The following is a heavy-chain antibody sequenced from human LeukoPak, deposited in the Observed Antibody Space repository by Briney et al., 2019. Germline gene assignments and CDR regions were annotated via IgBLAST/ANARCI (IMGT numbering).Heavy chain of an antibody. D-gene: IGHD6-19*01. CDR3: ARAVAYYMDV. Sequence: SETLSLTCTVSGGSITSYYWSWIRQPPGKGLEWIGYIYYSGSTNYNPSLKSRVTISVDKSKNQFSLKLSSVTAADTAVYYCARAVAYYMDVWGKGTTVTVSS. CDR1: GGSITSYY. J-gene: IGHJ6*03. V-gene: IGHV4-59*01. CDR2: IYYSGST.